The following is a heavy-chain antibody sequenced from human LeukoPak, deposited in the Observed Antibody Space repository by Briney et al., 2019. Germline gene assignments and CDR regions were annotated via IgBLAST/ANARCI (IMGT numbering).Heavy chain of an antibody. CDR1: GYTFTGYY. Sequence: GASVKVSCKASGYTFTGYYMHWVRQAPGQGLEWMGWINPNSGGTNYAQKFQGWVTMTRDTSISTAYMELSRLRSEDTAVYYCATSVVSSGYEYYFDYWGQGTLVTVSS. V-gene: IGHV1-2*04. D-gene: IGHD3-22*01. CDR2: INPNSGGT. J-gene: IGHJ4*02. CDR3: ATSVVSSGYEYYFDY.